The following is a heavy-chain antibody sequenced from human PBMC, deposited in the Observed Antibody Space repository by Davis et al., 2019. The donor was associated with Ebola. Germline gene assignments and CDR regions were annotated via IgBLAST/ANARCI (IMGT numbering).Heavy chain of an antibody. V-gene: IGHV4-39*07. CDR1: GGSISSSSYY. J-gene: IGHJ1*01. D-gene: IGHD6-19*01. CDR3: ASPPNGPQYSSGWPQTIYFQH. CDR2: IYYSGST. Sequence: GSLRLSCTVSGGSISSSSYYWGWIRQPPGKGLEWIGSIYYSGSTYYNPSLKSRVTISVDTSKNQFSLKLSSVTAADTAVYYCASPPNGPQYSSGWPQTIYFQHWGQGTLVTVSS.